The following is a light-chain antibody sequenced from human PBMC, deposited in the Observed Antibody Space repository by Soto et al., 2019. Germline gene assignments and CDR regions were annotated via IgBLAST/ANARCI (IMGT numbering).Light chain of an antibody. CDR3: QQYNS. V-gene: IGKV1-5*01. J-gene: IGKJ2*01. CDR1: QSISSW. CDR2: DAS. Sequence: DIQMPQSPSTLSASVGARVTITCRASQSISSWLAWYQQKPGKAPKLLIYDASSLESGVPSRFSGSGSGTEFTLTISSLQPDDFATYYCQQYNSFGQGTKLEIK.